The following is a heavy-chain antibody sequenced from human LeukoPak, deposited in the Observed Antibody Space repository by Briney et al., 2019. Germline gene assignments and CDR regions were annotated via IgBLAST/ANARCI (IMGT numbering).Heavy chain of an antibody. J-gene: IGHJ6*03. CDR1: GFTFSSYS. D-gene: IGHD4-23*01. V-gene: IGHV3-21*01. CDR3: ARSSRGLRRFSADYYYYYMDV. CDR2: ISSSSSYI. Sequence: PGGSLRLSCAASGFTFSSYSMNWVRQAPGKGLEWVSSISSSSSYIYYADSVKGRFTISRDNAKNSLYLQMNSLRAEDTAVYYCARSSRGLRRFSADYYYYYMDVWGKGTTVTVSS.